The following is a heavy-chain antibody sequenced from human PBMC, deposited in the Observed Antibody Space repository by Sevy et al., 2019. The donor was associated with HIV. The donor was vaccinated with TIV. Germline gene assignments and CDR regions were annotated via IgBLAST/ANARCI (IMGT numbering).Heavy chain of an antibody. CDR2: INHSGST. J-gene: IGHJ5*02. V-gene: IGHV4-34*01. CDR1: GGSFSGYY. Sequence: SETLSLTCAVYGGSFSGYYWSWIRQPPGKGLEWIGEINHSGSTNYNPSLKSRVTISVDTSKNQFSLKLSSVTAADTAVYYCARGGSGYSSSWYGKNWFDPWGQGTLVTVSS. D-gene: IGHD6-13*01. CDR3: ARGGSGYSSSWYGKNWFDP.